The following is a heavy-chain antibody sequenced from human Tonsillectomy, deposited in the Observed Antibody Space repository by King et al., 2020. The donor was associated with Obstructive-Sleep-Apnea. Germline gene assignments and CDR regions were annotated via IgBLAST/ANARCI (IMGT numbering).Heavy chain of an antibody. CDR2: INHSGST. V-gene: IGHV4-34*01. Sequence: VQLQQWGAGLLKPSETLSLTCAVYGGSFSGYYWSWIRQPPGKGLEWIGEINHSGSTNYNPSLKSRVTISVDTSKNQFSLKLSSVTAADTAVYYCASLWFGELLFDYWGQGTLVTVSS. J-gene: IGHJ4*02. D-gene: IGHD3-10*01. CDR1: GGSFSGYY. CDR3: ASLWFGELLFDY.